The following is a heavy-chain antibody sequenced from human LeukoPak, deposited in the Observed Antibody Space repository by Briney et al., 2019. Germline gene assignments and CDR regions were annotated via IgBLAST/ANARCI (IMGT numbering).Heavy chain of an antibody. CDR2: IYYSGST. Sequence: SETLSLTCTVSGGSVSSGTFYWSWIRQPPGKGLEWIGNIYYSGSTNYNPSLKSRVTISVDTSKNQFSLKLSSVTAADTAVYYCATSRPEYSGSYYAIDYWGQGTLVTVSS. CDR3: ATSRPEYSGSYYAIDY. J-gene: IGHJ4*02. V-gene: IGHV4-61*01. CDR1: GGSVSSGTFY. D-gene: IGHD1-26*01.